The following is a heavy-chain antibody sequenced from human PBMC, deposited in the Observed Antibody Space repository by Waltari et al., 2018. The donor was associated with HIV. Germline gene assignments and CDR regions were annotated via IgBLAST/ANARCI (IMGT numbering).Heavy chain of an antibody. D-gene: IGHD3-9*01. CDR2: IYYSGST. Sequence: QVQLQESGPGLVKPSETLSLTCTVSGGSISSYYWSWMRQPPGKGLEWIGYIYYSGSTNYNPPVKSRVTISVDTSKNQFALKLISVTAADTAVDYCARGYYDILTAYDYWGQGTLVTVSS. CDR3: ARGYYDILTAYDY. CDR1: GGSISSYY. V-gene: IGHV4-59*01. J-gene: IGHJ4*02.